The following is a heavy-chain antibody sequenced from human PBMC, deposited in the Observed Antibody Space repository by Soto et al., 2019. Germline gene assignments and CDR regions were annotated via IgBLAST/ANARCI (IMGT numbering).Heavy chain of an antibody. CDR3: ARLVVAGITYYFDY. CDR2: IYWDDDK. CDR1: GFSLSSSGVG. D-gene: IGHD2-15*01. J-gene: IGHJ4*02. V-gene: IGHV2-5*02. Sequence: QITLKESGPTLVKPTQTLTLTCTFSGFSLSSSGVGVGWIRQPPGKALEWLTFIYWDDDKRYSPSLKSRLTTAKDTSKHHVVLTLTNTDPVDPATYYCARLVVAGITYYFDYRGQGTLLTVSS.